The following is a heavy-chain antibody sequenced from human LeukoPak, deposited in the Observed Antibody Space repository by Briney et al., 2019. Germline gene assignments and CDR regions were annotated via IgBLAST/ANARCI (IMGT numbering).Heavy chain of an antibody. CDR1: GGTFSSYA. CDR3: ARGQDWAAAGTGYYFDY. D-gene: IGHD6-13*01. CDR2: IIPIFGTA. J-gene: IGHJ4*02. V-gene: IGHV1-69*05. Sequence: ASVKVSCKASGGTFSSYAISWVRRAPGQGLEWMGRIIPIFGTADYAQKFQGRVTITTDESTSTAYMELSSLRSEDTAVYYCARGQDWAAAGTGYYFDYWGQGTLVTVSS.